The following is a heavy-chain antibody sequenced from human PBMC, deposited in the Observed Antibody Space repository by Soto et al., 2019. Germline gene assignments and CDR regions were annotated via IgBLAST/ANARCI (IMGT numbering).Heavy chain of an antibody. CDR3: AKCGPKCYRGFFDY. CDR1: GFTFSNYP. CDR2: IGGAGSST. Sequence: EVQLLESGGGLGQPGGSLRLSCAASGFTFSNYPMTWVRQAPGKGLEWVSLIGGAGSSTYYAESVKGRFTISRDNSKNTLYLQMNSLRAEDSAMYYCAKCGPKCYRGFFDYWGQGTLVTVSS. J-gene: IGHJ4*02. D-gene: IGHD2-15*01. V-gene: IGHV3-23*01.